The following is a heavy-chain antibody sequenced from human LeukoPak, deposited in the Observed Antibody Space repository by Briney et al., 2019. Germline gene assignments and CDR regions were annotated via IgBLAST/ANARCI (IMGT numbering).Heavy chain of an antibody. CDR1: GYTFTNYG. D-gene: IGHD4-23*01. J-gene: IGHJ1*01. V-gene: IGHV1-18*01. Sequence: ASVKVSCKASGYTFTNYGISWVRQAPGQGLEWMGWISAYNGYTDYAQKFQLRVTMTTDTSTSTAYMELRSLRSDDTAVYYCARDKAVTTEVTQHFQHWGQGTLVTVSS. CDR2: ISAYNGYT. CDR3: ARDKAVTTEVTQHFQH.